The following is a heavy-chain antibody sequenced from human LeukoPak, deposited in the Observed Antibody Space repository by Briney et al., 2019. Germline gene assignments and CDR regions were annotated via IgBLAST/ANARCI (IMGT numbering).Heavy chain of an antibody. CDR1: GFTFDDYA. CDR2: ISWNSGSI. J-gene: IGHJ6*03. CDR3: AKSGIAYYYYYMDV. Sequence: GGSLRLSCAASGFTFDDYAMHWVRQAPGKGLEWVSGISWNSGSIGYADSVKGRFTISRDNAKNSLYLQMNSPRAEDTALYYCAKSGIAYYYYYMDVWGKVTTVTVSS. V-gene: IGHV3-9*01. D-gene: IGHD6-13*01.